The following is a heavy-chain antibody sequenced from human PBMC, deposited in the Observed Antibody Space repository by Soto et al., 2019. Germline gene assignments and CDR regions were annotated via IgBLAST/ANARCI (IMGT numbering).Heavy chain of an antibody. CDR1: GGSISSGGYS. CDR3: ARAVYDFWSGYRPQTGYFDY. V-gene: IGHV4-30-2*01. J-gene: IGHJ4*02. D-gene: IGHD3-3*01. Sequence: SETLSLTCAVSGGSISSGGYSWSWIRQPPGKGLEWIGYIYHSGSTYYNPSLKSRVTISVDRSKNQFSLKLSSVTAADTAVYYCARAVYDFWSGYRPQTGYFDYWGQGTLVTVSS. CDR2: IYHSGST.